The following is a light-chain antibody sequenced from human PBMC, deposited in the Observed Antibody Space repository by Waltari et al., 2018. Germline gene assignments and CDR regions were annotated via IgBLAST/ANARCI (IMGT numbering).Light chain of an antibody. CDR1: QNIDTF. Sequence: EIFLTQSPATLSVSPGERATLFCRASQNIDTFLVWYQQKPGQSPKLLTNDASTRATGIPARFSGSGSGTEFSLTIDSLEPEDFAVYYCHQRNAWPLTFGGGTKLDIK. CDR3: HQRNAWPLT. CDR2: DAS. V-gene: IGKV3-11*01. J-gene: IGKJ4*01.